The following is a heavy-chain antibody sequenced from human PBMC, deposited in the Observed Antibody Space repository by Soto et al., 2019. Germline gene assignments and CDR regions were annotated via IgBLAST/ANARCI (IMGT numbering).Heavy chain of an antibody. V-gene: IGHV4-39*01. CDR2: IYCSGST. J-gene: IGHJ6*03. CDR1: GDSISSSTYY. Sequence: SETLSLTCTVSGDSISSSTYYWAWIRQPPGKGLEWIGSIYCSGSTYYNPSLKSRVTISVDTSKNQFSLKLTSVTAADTAVYYCARPLNYYYYMDVWGKGTTVTVSS. CDR3: ARPLNYYYYMDV.